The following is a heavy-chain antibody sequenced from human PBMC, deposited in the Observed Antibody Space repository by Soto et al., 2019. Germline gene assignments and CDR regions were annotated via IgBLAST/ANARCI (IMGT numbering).Heavy chain of an antibody. CDR2: TGATGRTT. Sequence: GGSLRLSCGASGFTFNIYAMTWVRQAPGKGLEWVSTTGATGRTTYYSDSVKGRFTVSRDNSKNTLDLQMSNLRAEDTAVYYCATVHNTSRSFDYWGQGTLVTVSS. CDR1: GFTFNIYA. V-gene: IGHV3-23*01. CDR3: ATVHNTSRSFDY. D-gene: IGHD1-20*01. J-gene: IGHJ4*02.